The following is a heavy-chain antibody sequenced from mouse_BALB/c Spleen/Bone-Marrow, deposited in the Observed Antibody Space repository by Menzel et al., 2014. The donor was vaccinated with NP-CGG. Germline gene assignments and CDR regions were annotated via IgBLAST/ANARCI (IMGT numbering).Heavy chain of an antibody. CDR3: ARDTIYMDSDRSFAY. CDR2: IRNKANGYTT. J-gene: IGHJ3*01. V-gene: IGHV7-3*02. CDR1: GFTFTDYY. D-gene: IGHD2-1*01. Sequence: DVHLVESGGGLVQPGGSLRLSCATSGFTFTDYYMSWVRQPPGKALECLGFIRNKANGYTTDYSASVKGRFTISRDNSQRTSYLKMTPRRAEDSPTFTGARDTIYMDSDRSFAYGGKGTRFTLSP.